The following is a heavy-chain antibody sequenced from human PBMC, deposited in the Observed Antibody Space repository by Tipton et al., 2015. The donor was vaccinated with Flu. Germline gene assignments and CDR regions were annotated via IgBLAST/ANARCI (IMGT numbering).Heavy chain of an antibody. V-gene: IGHV4-34*01. CDR1: GGSFSGYY. CDR3: ARRDYSNYVSDAKNWFHS. D-gene: IGHD4-11*01. CDR2: INHSGGT. J-gene: IGHJ5*01. Sequence: TLSLTCAVYGGSFSGYYWSWIRQPPGKGLEWIGEINHSGGTKYNPSLKSRLTLSLDTSRIQFSLRLTSVTAADTAVYYCARRDYSNYVSDAKNWFHSWGQGTLVTVSS.